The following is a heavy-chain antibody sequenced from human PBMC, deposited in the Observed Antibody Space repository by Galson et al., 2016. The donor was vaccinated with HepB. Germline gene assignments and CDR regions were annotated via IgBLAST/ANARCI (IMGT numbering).Heavy chain of an antibody. J-gene: IGHJ5*01. V-gene: IGHV5-10-1*01. Sequence: QSGAEVKKPGESLRISCKDSGYSFTTYWINWVRQMPGKGLEWMGRIDPSGSYTNYSPSFQGHVTISTDKSISTAYLQWSSLNASDTAIYYCARFLSSDVSFGERGDSDSWGQGTLVAVSS. D-gene: IGHD3-10*01. CDR1: GYSFTTYW. CDR2: IDPSGSYT. CDR3: ARFLSSDVSFGERGDSDS.